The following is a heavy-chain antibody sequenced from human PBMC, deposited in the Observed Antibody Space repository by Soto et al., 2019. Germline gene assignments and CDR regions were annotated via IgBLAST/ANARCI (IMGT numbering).Heavy chain of an antibody. D-gene: IGHD6-13*01. J-gene: IGHJ4*02. CDR1: GLTFSRNY. CDR2: IYSGGST. CDR3: ARGFSAGKGSPPDF. V-gene: IGHV3-53*01. Sequence: GGSLSLSCAASGLTFSRNYISWFRQAPGKGLEWVSVIYSGGSTYSADPVKGRFTISRDNSTNTLYLQMSSLRAADTAVYYCARGFSAGKGSPPDFWGQGSLVTVSA.